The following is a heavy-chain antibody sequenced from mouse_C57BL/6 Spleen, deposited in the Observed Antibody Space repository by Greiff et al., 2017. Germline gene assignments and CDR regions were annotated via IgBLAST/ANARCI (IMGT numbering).Heavy chain of an antibody. V-gene: IGHV5-6*01. CDR3: ARQYHGAMDD. Sequence: EVKLQESGGDLVKPGGSLKLSCAASGFTFSSYGMSWVRQTPDKRLEWVATISSGGSYTYYPDSVKGRFTISRDKAKNTLYLQMSRLKSEDTAMYYCARQYHGAMDDWGQGTSVTVAA. CDR2: ISSGGSYT. D-gene: IGHD5-1-1*01. CDR1: GFTFSSYG. J-gene: IGHJ4*01.